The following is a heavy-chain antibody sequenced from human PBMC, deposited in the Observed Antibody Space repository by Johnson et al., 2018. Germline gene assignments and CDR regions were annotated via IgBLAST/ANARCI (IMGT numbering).Heavy chain of an antibody. CDR3: TTEGYYYDSIGHLDAFGI. D-gene: IGHD3-22*01. CDR2: IKSKTDGGTT. J-gene: IGHJ3*02. Sequence: VQLVESGGGLVEPGGSLRLSCAASGFTFNNAWMSWVRQAPGKGLEWVGRIKSKTDGGTTDYAAPVTGRFTISRDDSKNTLFLQMNSLKTEDTAVYYCTTEGYYYDSIGHLDAFGIWCQGTMVAVSS. V-gene: IGHV3-15*01. CDR1: GFTFNNAW.